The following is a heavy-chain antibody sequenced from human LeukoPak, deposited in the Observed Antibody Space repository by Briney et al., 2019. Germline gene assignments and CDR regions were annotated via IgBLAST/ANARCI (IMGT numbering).Heavy chain of an antibody. V-gene: IGHV3-30*02. J-gene: IGHJ4*02. CDR1: GFTFSSYG. CDR3: AKVTNSRRWLQLNYFDY. Sequence: GGSLRLSCAASGFTFSSYGMHWVRPAPGKGLEGVAFIRYDGSNYYYEVSVKGRITIARANSKNTMYLQRTRVEAEDTAVYDCAKVTNSRRWLQLNYFDYWGQGTLVTVSS. CDR2: IRYDGSNY. D-gene: IGHD5-24*01.